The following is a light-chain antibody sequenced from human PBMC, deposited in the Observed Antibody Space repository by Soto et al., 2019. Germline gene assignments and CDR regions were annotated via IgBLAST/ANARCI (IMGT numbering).Light chain of an antibody. J-gene: IGLJ2*01. CDR3: SSYTGRSTLL. Sequence: QSALTQPASVSGSPGQSITISCTGSSSDIGGYNFVSWYQQHPGKAPQLIIYEVTNRPFGVSSRFSASKSANTASLTISGLQSEDEADYYCSSYTGRSTLLFGGGTKVTV. CDR2: EVT. CDR1: SSDIGGYNF. V-gene: IGLV2-14*01.